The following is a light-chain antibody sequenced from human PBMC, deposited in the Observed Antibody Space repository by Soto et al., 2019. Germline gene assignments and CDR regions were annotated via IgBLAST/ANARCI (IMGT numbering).Light chain of an antibody. CDR1: QSVSSN. V-gene: IGKV3-15*01. Sequence: EIVITQAPATLSVSPGERATLSCRASQSVSSNLALYQQKPGQAPRLLIYGASSRATGIPARFSGSGSGTEFTLTISSLQSEDFAVYYCQQYNNWPPLTFGGGTKVX. CDR3: QQYNNWPPLT. J-gene: IGKJ4*01. CDR2: GAS.